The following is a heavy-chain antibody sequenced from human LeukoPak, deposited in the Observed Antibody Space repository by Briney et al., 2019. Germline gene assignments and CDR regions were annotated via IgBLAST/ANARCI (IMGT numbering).Heavy chain of an antibody. CDR3: ASGYSSSYYFDY. CDR1: GDSVSSYY. D-gene: IGHD6-13*01. CDR2: IYYSGST. J-gene: IGHJ4*02. V-gene: IGHV4-59*06. Sequence: PSETLSLTCTVSGDSVSSYYWSWIRQPPGKGLEWIGYIYYSGSTYYNPSLKSRVTISVDTSKNQFSLKLSSVTAADTAVYYCASGYSSSYYFDYWGQGTLVTVSS.